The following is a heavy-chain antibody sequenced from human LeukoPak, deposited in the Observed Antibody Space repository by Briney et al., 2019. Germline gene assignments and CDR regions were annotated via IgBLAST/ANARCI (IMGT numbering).Heavy chain of an antibody. Sequence: SETLSLTCTVSGGSVSSGSYYWSWIRQPPGKGLEWIGYIYYSGSTNYNPSLKSRVTISVATSKNPFSLKLSSVTAADPAVYYCARGAGELLFGYWGQGTLVTVSS. CDR3: ARGAGELLFGY. D-gene: IGHD1-26*01. J-gene: IGHJ4*02. CDR2: IYYSGST. CDR1: GGSVSSGSYY. V-gene: IGHV4-61*01.